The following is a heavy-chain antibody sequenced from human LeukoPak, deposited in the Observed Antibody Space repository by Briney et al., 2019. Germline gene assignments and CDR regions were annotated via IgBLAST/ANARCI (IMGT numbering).Heavy chain of an antibody. CDR2: IYNDGST. D-gene: IGHD3-16*02. V-gene: IGHV3-53*01. CDR3: ARVWELSYDY. CDR1: GFTFSSYA. J-gene: IGHJ4*02. Sequence: PGGSLRLSCAASGFTFSSYAMSWVRQAPGKGLEWVSVIYNDGSTYYADTVKGRFTISRDNSKNTVDLLVNSLRAEDTAVYYCARVWELSYDYWGQGTLVTVSS.